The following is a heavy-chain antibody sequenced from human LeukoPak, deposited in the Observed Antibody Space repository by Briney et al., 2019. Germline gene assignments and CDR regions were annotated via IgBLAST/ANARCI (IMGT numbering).Heavy chain of an antibody. CDR3: AREGYGGNYYFDY. Sequence: GGSLRLSCAASGFTFRSYAMHWVRQAPGKGLEWVAVISYDGSNKYYADSVKGRFTISRDNSKNTLYLQMNSLRAEDTAVYYCAREGYGGNYYFDYWGQGTLVTVSS. V-gene: IGHV3-30-3*01. CDR1: GFTFRSYA. J-gene: IGHJ4*02. D-gene: IGHD4-23*01. CDR2: ISYDGSNK.